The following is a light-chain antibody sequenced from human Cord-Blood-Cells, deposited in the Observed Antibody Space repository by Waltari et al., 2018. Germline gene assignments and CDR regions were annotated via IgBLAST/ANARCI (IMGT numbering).Light chain of an antibody. Sequence: QSALTQPASVSGSPGQSITISCTGTRSGVGSYNLVSWYQQHPGKAPKLMIYEGSKRPSGVSNRFSGSNSGNTASLTISGLQDEDEADYYCFSYAGSSTFDVVFGGGTKLTVL. CDR2: EGS. CDR1: RSGVGSYNL. J-gene: IGLJ2*01. CDR3: FSYAGSSTFDVV. V-gene: IGLV2-23*03.